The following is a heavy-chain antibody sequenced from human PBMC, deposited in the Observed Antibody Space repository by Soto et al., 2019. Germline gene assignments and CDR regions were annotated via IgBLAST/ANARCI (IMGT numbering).Heavy chain of an antibody. V-gene: IGHV1-69*06. D-gene: IGHD1-1*01. CDR2: IIPVFNAA. CDR1: GGTFGSHT. J-gene: IGHJ4*02. CDR3: ARIDTLTYHNTRGTDLDF. Sequence: QVQLVQSGAEVMKPGSSVRVSCKVSGGTFGSHTFSWVRQAPGQGLEWMGEIIPVFNAATYAQRFQDRVTSTEDRSATTVYLELSRLTSADTATYYCARIDTLTYHNTRGTDLDFWGQGTLVIVSS.